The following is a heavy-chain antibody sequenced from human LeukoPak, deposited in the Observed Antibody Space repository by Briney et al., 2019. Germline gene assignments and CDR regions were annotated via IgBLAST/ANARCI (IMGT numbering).Heavy chain of an antibody. Sequence: SGKVSCKASGGTFSSYAISWVRQAPGQGLEWMGGIIPIFGTANYAQKFQGRVTITADESTSTAYMELSSLRSEDTAVYYCARDRRFLEWSLRAFDIWGQGTMVTVSS. V-gene: IGHV1-69*13. CDR1: GGTFSSYA. D-gene: IGHD3-3*01. CDR3: ARDRRFLEWSLRAFDI. J-gene: IGHJ3*02. CDR2: IIPIFGTA.